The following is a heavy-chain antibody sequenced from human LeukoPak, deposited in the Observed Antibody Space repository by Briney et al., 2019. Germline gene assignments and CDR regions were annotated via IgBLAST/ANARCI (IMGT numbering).Heavy chain of an antibody. V-gene: IGHV3-15*01. CDR1: GFTFSNAW. J-gene: IGHJ4*02. CDR3: TTDRERYFDWSSPYYFDY. Sequence: GGSLRLSCVASGFTFSNAWMSWVRQAPGKGLEWVGRIKSKTDGGTTDYAAPVKGRFTISRDDSKNTLYLQMNSLKTEDTAVYYCTTDRERYFDWSSPYYFDYWGQGTLVTVSS. D-gene: IGHD3-9*01. CDR2: IKSKTDGGTT.